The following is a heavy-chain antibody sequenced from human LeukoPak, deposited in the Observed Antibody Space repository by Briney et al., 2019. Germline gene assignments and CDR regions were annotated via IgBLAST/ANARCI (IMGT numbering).Heavy chain of an antibody. D-gene: IGHD3-22*01. Sequence: SQTLSLTCAVSGYSISSGYYWCSIRQSPGKGLEWIATIFHRGSTYYTPSLKTSVTLSVDTSKYQFSLKMNSVTAADTVVYYCARMGVSYYYDSSTYYPVAFDVWGQGTMVTVSS. CDR2: IFHRGST. J-gene: IGHJ3*01. CDR1: GYSISSGYY. CDR3: ARMGVSYYYDSSTYYPVAFDV. V-gene: IGHV4-38-2*01.